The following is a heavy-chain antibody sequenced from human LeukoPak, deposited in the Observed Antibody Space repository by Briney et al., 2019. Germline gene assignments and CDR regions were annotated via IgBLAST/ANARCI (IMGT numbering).Heavy chain of an antibody. CDR2: INHSGST. J-gene: IGHJ4*02. V-gene: IGHV4-34*01. D-gene: IGHD3-3*01. Sequence: SETLSLTCAVYGGSFSGYYWSWIRQPPGKGLEWIGEINHSGSTNYNPSLKSRVTISVDTSKNQFSLKLSSVTAADTAVYYCAVRQNDFWSGKAVDYWGQGTLVTVSS. CDR3: AVRQNDFWSGKAVDY. CDR1: GGSFSGYY.